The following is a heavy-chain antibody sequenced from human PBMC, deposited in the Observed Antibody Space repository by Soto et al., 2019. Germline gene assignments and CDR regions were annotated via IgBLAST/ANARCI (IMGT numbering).Heavy chain of an antibody. CDR3: AKAKNDYNWDNRPPFDY. V-gene: IGHV3-23*01. CDR1: GFTLRNYA. J-gene: IGHJ4*02. CDR2: ISANDVGT. D-gene: IGHD1-20*01. Sequence: GGSLRLSCEASGFTLRNYAMTWVRQAPGKGLEWVSLISANDVGTYYAESVKTRFAISTDQSRNTVYLQMDSLRADDTAIYYCAKAKNDYNWDNRPPFDYWGQGTLVTVSS.